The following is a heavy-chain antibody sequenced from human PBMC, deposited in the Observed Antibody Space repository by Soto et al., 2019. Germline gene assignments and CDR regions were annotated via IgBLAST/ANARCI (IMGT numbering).Heavy chain of an antibody. V-gene: IGHV4-61*01. J-gene: IGHJ4*02. CDR1: GAPVSSETHF. Sequence: PSETLSLTCTVSGAPVSSETHFWTWIRQPPGKGLEWIGYMYYSGITNSNPALKSRVTLSVDRSRNQFSLSLNSVTAAGTAVYYCAREDMSGTYYFDYWGPGTQVTVSS. CDR3: AREDMSGTYYFDY. CDR2: MYYSGIT. D-gene: IGHD1-26*01.